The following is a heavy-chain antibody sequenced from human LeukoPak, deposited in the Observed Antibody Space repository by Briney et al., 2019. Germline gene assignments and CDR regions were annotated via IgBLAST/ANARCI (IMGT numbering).Heavy chain of an antibody. J-gene: IGHJ5*02. Sequence: GGSLRLSCAVSGFTFSSYSMNWVRQAPGKGLEWVSSISSSSSYIYYADSVKGRFTISRDNAKNSLYLQMNSLRAEDTAVYYCARGDGGYRPSWFDPWGQGTLVTVSS. CDR2: ISSSSSYI. V-gene: IGHV3-21*01. CDR3: ARGDGGYRPSWFDP. CDR1: GFTFSSYS. D-gene: IGHD5-24*01.